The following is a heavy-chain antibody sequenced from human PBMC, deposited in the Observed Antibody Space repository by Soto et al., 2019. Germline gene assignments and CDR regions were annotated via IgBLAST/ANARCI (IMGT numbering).Heavy chain of an antibody. CDR3: ARERPDGARLDP. CDR1: GGSVSTSSYY. J-gene: IGHJ5*02. CDR2: VYYTGTT. D-gene: IGHD6-6*01. Sequence: SETLSLTCTVSGGSVSTSSYYWGWIRQPPGRGLEWIGTVYYTGTTYYNPSLNNRVTISVDSSRNQFSLKLNSVTAADTAVYYCARERPDGARLDPWGQGTLVTVSS. V-gene: IGHV4-39*02.